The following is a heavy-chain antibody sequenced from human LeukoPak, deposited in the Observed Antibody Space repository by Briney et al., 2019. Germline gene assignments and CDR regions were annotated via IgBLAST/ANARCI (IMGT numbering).Heavy chain of an antibody. V-gene: IGHV3-7*01. J-gene: IGHJ4*02. D-gene: IGHD5-24*01. Sequence: GGCLRLSCVASGFTFSNSWMAWVRQAPGQGLEWVANIKQDESAKHYSDSVKGRFTISRDNAKNSLFLQMNGLRAEDSALYYCARDTDGSLDYWGQGTLVTVSS. CDR2: IKQDESAK. CDR3: ARDTDGSLDY. CDR1: GFTFSNSW.